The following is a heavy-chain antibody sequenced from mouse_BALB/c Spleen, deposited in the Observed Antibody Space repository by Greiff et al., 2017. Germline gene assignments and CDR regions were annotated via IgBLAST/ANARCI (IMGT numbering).Heavy chain of an antibody. Sequence: EVKLMESGPGLVKPSQSLSLTCSVTGYSITSGYYWNWIRQFPGNKLEWMGYISYDGSNNYNPSLKNRISITRDTSKNQFFLKLNSVTTEDTATYYCARASYDYDGYYAMDYWGQGTSVTVSS. J-gene: IGHJ4*01. CDR3: ARASYDYDGYYAMDY. CDR2: ISYDGSN. CDR1: GYSITSGYY. D-gene: IGHD2-4*01. V-gene: IGHV3-6*02.